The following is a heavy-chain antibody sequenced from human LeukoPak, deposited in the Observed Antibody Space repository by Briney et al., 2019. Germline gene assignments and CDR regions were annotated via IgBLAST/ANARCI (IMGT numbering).Heavy chain of an antibody. CDR3: AREGSSGVSFDY. CDR1: GGSISSGDYY. CDR2: IYYSGST. V-gene: IGHV4-30-4*08. J-gene: IGHJ4*02. D-gene: IGHD6-6*01. Sequence: KSSEILSLTCTVSGGSISSGDYYWSWIRQPPGKGLEWIGYIYYSGSTYYNPSLKSRVTISVDTSKNQFSLKLSSVTAADTAVYYCAREGSSGVSFDYWGQGTLVTVSS.